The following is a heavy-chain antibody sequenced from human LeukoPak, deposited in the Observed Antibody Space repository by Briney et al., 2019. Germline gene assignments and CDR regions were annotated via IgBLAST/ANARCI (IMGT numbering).Heavy chain of an antibody. CDR2: IYYSGST. V-gene: IGHV4-39*01. J-gene: IGHJ4*02. D-gene: IGHD6-19*01. Sequence: SETLSLTCTVSGGSISSSSYYWGWIRQPPGKGLEWIGSIYYSGSTYYNPSLKSRVTMSVDTSKNQFSLKLSSVTAADTAVYYCARRVAVAGQGNYFDYWGQGTLVTVSS. CDR1: GGSISSSSYY. CDR3: ARRVAVAGQGNYFDY.